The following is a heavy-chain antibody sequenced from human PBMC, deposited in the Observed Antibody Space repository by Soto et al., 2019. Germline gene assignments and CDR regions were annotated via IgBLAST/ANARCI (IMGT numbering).Heavy chain of an antibody. D-gene: IGHD2-2*02. CDR2: ISGSGGST. CDR3: AKDNSNRYTQYYFDY. CDR1: GFTFSSYA. V-gene: IGHV3-23*01. Sequence: GGSLRLSCAASGFTFSSYAMSWVRQAPGKGLEWVSAISGSGGSTYYADSVKGRFTISRDNSKNTLYLQMNSLRAEDTAVYYCAKDNSNRYTQYYFDYWGQGTLVTVSS. J-gene: IGHJ4*02.